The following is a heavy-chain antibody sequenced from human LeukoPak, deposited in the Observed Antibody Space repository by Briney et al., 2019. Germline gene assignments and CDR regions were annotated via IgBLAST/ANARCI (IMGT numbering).Heavy chain of an antibody. J-gene: IGHJ4*02. CDR1: GGSISSGGYY. CDR2: IYYSGST. D-gene: IGHD3-3*01. V-gene: IGHV4-30-4*08. Sequence: PSETLSLTCTVSGGSISSGGYYRTWIRQPPGNGLEWIGYIYYSGSTYYNPSLKSRVTISVDTSKNQFSLKLSSVTAADTAVYYCARSHVKGLWGVVSCFDYWGQGTLVTVSS. CDR3: ARSHVKGLWGVVSCFDY.